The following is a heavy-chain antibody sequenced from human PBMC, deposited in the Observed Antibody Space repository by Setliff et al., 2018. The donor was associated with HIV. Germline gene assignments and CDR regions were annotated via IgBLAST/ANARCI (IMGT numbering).Heavy chain of an antibody. CDR1: DFQFRSFW. CDR2: INQDGSEK. V-gene: IGHV3-7*03. J-gene: IGHJ4*02. D-gene: IGHD7-27*01. CDR3: ATNWADFDY. Sequence: PGGSLRLSCTVYDFQFRSFWMTWVRQAPGKGLEWVANINQDGSEKYYVDSVKGRFSISRDNANSSLYLQMNNLRVDDTAVYYCATNWADFDYWGQGTLVTVSS.